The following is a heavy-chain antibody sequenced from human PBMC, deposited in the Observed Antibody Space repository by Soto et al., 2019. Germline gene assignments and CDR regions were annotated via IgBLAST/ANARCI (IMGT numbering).Heavy chain of an antibody. Sequence: ASVKVSCKASGYTLTNYYMHWVRQALGQGLEWMGIINPSGGSTSYAQKFQGRVTMTRDTSTSTVYMELSSLRSEDTAVYYCVRDSGGATSNWFDPWGQGTLVTVSS. D-gene: IGHD1-26*01. J-gene: IGHJ5*02. CDR2: INPSGGST. CDR1: GYTLTNYY. V-gene: IGHV1-46*03. CDR3: VRDSGGATSNWFDP.